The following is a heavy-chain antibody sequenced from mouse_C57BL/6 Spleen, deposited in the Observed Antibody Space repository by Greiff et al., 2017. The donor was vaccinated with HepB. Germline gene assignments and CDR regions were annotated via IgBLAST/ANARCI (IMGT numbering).Heavy chain of an antibody. CDR1: GYTFTGYW. D-gene: IGHD1-1*01. CDR3: ARYDGSSFWYVDV. J-gene: IGHJ1*03. CDR2: ILPGSGST. Sequence: VQLQQSGAELMKPGASVKLSCKATGYTFTGYWIEWVKQRPGHGLEWIGEILPGSGSTNYHEKLKGKATFTADTSSNTAYMQLSSLTTENSAIYYCARYDGSSFWYVDVWGTGTTVTVAS. V-gene: IGHV1-9*01.